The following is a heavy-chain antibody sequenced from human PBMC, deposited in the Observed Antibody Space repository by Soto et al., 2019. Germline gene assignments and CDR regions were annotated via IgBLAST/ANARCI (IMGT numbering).Heavy chain of an antibody. D-gene: IGHD3-22*01. V-gene: IGHV5-51*01. J-gene: IGHJ3*02. Sequence: GESLKISCKGSGYSFTSYWIGWVRQMPGKGLEWMGIIYPGDSDTRYSPSFQGQVTISADKSISTAYLQWSSLKASDTAMYYCARRKYYYDSSGYLSPTAFDIWGQGTMVPSPQ. CDR1: GYSFTSYW. CDR3: ARRKYYYDSSGYLSPTAFDI. CDR2: IYPGDSDT.